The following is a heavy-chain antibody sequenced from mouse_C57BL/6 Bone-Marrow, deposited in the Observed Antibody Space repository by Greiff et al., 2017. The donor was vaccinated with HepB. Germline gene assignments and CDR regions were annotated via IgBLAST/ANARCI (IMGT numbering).Heavy chain of an antibody. CDR2: ISSGGDYI. CDR1: GFTFSSYA. V-gene: IGHV5-9-1*02. CDR3: TTTTSLLPFAY. D-gene: IGHD6-1*01. J-gene: IGHJ3*01. Sequence: EVKLMESGEGLVKPGGSLKLSCAASGFTFSSYAMSWVRQTPEKRLEWVAYISSGGDYIYYADTVKGRFTISRDNARNTLYLQMSSLKSEDTAVYYCTTTTSLLPFAYWGQGTLVTVSA.